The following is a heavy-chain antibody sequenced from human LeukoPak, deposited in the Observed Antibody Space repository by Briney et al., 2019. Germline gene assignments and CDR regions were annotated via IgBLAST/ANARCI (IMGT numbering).Heavy chain of an antibody. CDR3: ARSGSSGWEFGY. J-gene: IGHJ4*02. CDR1: GYSISSGYY. D-gene: IGHD6-19*01. CDR2: IYHSGST. V-gene: IGHV4-38-2*02. Sequence: PSETLSLTCTVSGYSISSGYYWGWIRQPPGKGLEWIGSIYHSGSTYYNPSLKSRVTISVDTSKNQFSLKLSSVTAADTAVYYCARSGSSGWEFGYWGQGTLVTVSS.